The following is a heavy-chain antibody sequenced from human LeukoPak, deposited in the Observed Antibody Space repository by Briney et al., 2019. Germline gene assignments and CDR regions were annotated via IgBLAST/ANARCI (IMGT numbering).Heavy chain of an antibody. V-gene: IGHV3-33*05. CDR3: AKGSTSSGSLVDY. CDR1: GFTFSSYG. CDR2: ISSDGSSI. D-gene: IGHD1-26*01. Sequence: PGGSLRLSCAASGFTFSSYGMHWVRQAPGKGLEWVAVISSDGSSIYYADSVKGRFTVSRDNSKNTLYLQMNSLRSDDTAVYYCAKGSTSSGSLVDYWGQGTLVTVSS. J-gene: IGHJ4*02.